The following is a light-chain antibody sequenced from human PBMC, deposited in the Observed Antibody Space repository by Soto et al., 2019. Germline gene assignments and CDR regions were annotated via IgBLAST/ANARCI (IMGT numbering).Light chain of an antibody. V-gene: IGKV3-20*01. J-gene: IGKJ4*01. CDR1: QSVDSNY. CDR2: GAS. CDR3: QQFSSYPLT. Sequence: ISLTQPPCTLSLSTGEEATLSCRASQSVDSNYLACYQQKPGQTPRLIIYGASSRATGIPDRFSGSGSGTDFTLTISRLEPEDFAVYYCQQFSSYPLTFGGGSKVDIK.